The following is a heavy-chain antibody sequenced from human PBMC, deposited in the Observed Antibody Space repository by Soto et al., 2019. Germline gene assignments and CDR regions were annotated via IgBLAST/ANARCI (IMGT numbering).Heavy chain of an antibody. D-gene: IGHD2-2*01. J-gene: IGHJ6*02. CDR1: GFTVSSNY. CDR2: IKQDGSEK. CDR3: ARDPSIVLVPAATYYYYYYGMDV. V-gene: IGHV3-7*01. Sequence: GSLRLSCAASGFTVSSNYMSWVRQAPGKGLEWVANIKQDGSEKYYVDSVKGRFTISRDNAKNSLYLQMNSLRAEDTAVYYCARDPSIVLVPAATYYYYYYGMDVWGQGTTVTVSS.